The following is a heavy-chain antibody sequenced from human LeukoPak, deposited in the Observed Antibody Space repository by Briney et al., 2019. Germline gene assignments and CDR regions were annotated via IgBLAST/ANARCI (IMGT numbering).Heavy chain of an antibody. CDR2: IKSKSGGGTI. V-gene: IGHV3-15*01. Sequence: PGLSLRLSCAASGFTFSNAYMSWVRQAPGKGLEWVGRIKSKSGGGTIDYAAPVKDRFTISRDDSKDTLYLQMDSLKTEDTAVYYCTSFDLGYWGQGTLVTVSS. J-gene: IGHJ4*02. CDR3: TSFDLGY. CDR1: GFTFSNAY.